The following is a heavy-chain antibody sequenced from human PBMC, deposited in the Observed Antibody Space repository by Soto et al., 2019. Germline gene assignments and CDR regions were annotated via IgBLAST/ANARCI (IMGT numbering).Heavy chain of an antibody. V-gene: IGHV4-31*03. CDR2: IHYTGST. Sequence: SETLPHPCTVAGGSISNHSRYWSWNRQKPGKGIEWIGYIHYTGSTNYNPSLKSRVTISVDTSKNQFSLKLSSVTAADTAVYYCARGGIAARPGYSCYYCMDVWGKGTTVTVSS. CDR1: GGSISNHSRY. J-gene: IGHJ6*04. D-gene: IGHD6-6*01. CDR3: ARGGIAARPGYSCYYCMDV.